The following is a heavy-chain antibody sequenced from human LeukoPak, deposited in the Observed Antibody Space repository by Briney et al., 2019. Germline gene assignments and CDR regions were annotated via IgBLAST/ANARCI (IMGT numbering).Heavy chain of an antibody. CDR2: IYTSGST. J-gene: IGHJ3*02. CDR3: ARDPPNWGSAAFDI. Sequence: PSETLSLTCTVSGGSISSGSYYWSWIRQPAGKGLEWIGRIYTSGSTNYNPSLKSRVTISVDTSKNQFFLKLSSVTAADTAVYYCARDPPNWGSAAFDIWGQGTMVTVSS. V-gene: IGHV4-61*02. D-gene: IGHD7-27*01. CDR1: GGSISSGSYY.